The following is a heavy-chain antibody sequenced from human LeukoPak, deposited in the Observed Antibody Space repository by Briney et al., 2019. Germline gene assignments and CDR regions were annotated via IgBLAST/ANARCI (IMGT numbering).Heavy chain of an antibody. D-gene: IGHD6-13*01. Sequence: GGSLRLSCAASGFTFSSYGMHWVRQAPGGGLEWVAIIQYDGSNKNYADSVKGRFTISRDNSKNTLYLQMNSLRAEDTAVYYCARSESQQLVDIWGQGTMVTVSS. J-gene: IGHJ3*02. V-gene: IGHV3-30*12. CDR2: IQYDGSNK. CDR3: ARSESQQLVDI. CDR1: GFTFSSYG.